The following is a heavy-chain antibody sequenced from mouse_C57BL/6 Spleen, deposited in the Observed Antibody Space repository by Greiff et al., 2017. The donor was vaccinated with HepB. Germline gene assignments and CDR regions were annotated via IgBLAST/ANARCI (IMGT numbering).Heavy chain of an antibody. J-gene: IGHJ2*01. D-gene: IGHD2-1*01. CDR3: TRLYGNFYYFDY. Sequence: EVKLVESGAGLVKPGGSLKLSCAASGFTFSSYAMSWVRQTPEKRLEWVAYISSGGDYIYYADTVKGRFTISRDNARNTLYLQMSSLKSEDTAMYYCTRLYGNFYYFDYWGQGTTLTVSS. V-gene: IGHV5-9-1*02. CDR2: ISSGGDYI. CDR1: GFTFSSYA.